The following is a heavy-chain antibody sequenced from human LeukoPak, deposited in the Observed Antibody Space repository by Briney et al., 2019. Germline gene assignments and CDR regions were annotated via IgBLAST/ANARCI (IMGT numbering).Heavy chain of an antibody. D-gene: IGHD1-26*01. Sequence: SVTLSLTCAVYGGSFSGYYWSWIRQPPGKGLEWIGEINHSGSTNYKPPLKSRVPISLDTSKNQFTLKLTSVTAADTTVDYCAGGGVGALRRWFDPWGQGTLVTVSS. CDR1: GGSFSGYY. V-gene: IGHV4-34*01. CDR2: INHSGST. J-gene: IGHJ5*02. CDR3: AGGGVGALRRWFDP.